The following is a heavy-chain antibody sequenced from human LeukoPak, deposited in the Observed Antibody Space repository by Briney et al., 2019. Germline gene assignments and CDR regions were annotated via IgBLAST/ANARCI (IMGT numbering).Heavy chain of an antibody. CDR3: TRDAAMRPRDAFDI. D-gene: IGHD5-18*01. V-gene: IGHV3-49*04. CDR2: IRSKAYGGTT. CDR1: GFTFSSYA. Sequence: GGSLRLSCAASGFTFSSYAMSWVRQAPGKGLEWVGFIRSKAYGGTTEYAASVEGRFTISRDDSKSIAYLQMNSLETEDTAVYYCTRDAAMRPRDAFDIWGQGTMVTVSS. J-gene: IGHJ3*02.